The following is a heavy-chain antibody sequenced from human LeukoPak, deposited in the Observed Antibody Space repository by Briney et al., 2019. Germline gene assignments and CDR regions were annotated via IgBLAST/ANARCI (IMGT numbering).Heavy chain of an antibody. Sequence: ASVKVSCKASGYTFPANYMHWVRQAPGQGLEWMGWINPNSGGSNCAQKFQGRVTMTRDTSTSTVYMELSSLRSEDTAVYYCASFTGSSRAFGEFEPWGQGTLVTVSS. J-gene: IGHJ5*02. D-gene: IGHD3-10*01. CDR1: GYTFPANY. V-gene: IGHV1-2*02. CDR3: ASFTGSSRAFGEFEP. CDR2: INPNSGGS.